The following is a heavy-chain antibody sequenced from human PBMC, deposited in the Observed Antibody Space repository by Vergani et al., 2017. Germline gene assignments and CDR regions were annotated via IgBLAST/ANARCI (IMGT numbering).Heavy chain of an antibody. CDR2: IYHSGST. V-gene: IGHV4-38-2*02. CDR3: AREEINLRGGTLDY. D-gene: IGHD1-14*01. Sequence: QVQLQESGPGLVKPSETLSLTCTVSGYSISSGYYWGWIRQPPGKGLEWIGSIYHSGSTYYNPSLKSRVTISVDTSKNQFSLKLSSVTAADPAVYYYAREEINLRGGTLDYWGQGTLVTVSS. J-gene: IGHJ4*02. CDR1: GYSISSGYY.